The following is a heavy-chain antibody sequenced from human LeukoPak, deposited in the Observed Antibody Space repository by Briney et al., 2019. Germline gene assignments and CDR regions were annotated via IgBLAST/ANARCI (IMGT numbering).Heavy chain of an antibody. CDR2: IRYDGSNK. J-gene: IGHJ3*02. CDR3: ARDDYDFWSGSPDAFDI. CDR1: GFTFSSYG. D-gene: IGHD3-3*01. V-gene: IGHV3-30*02. Sequence: GGSLRLSCAASGFTFSSYGMHWVRQAPGKGLEWVAFIRYDGSNKYYADSVKGRFTISRDNAKNSLYLQMNSLRAEDTAVYYCARDDYDFWSGSPDAFDIWGQGTMVTVSS.